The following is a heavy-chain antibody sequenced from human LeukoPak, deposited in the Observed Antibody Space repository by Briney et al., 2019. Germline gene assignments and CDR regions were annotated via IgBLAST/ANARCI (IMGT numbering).Heavy chain of an antibody. CDR3: AKDPWGYPYYFDY. Sequence: GGSLRLSCAASGFTFSSYAMHWVRQAPGKGLEWVAVISYDGSNKYYADSVKGRFTISRDNSKNTLYLQMNSLRAEDTAVYYCAKDPWGYPYYFDYWGQGTLVTVSS. J-gene: IGHJ4*02. V-gene: IGHV3-30*04. D-gene: IGHD7-27*01. CDR2: ISYDGSNK. CDR1: GFTFSSYA.